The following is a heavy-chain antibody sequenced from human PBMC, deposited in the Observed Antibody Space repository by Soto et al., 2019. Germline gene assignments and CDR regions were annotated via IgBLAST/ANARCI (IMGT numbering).Heavy chain of an antibody. Sequence: EVQLVESGGGVVWPGGSLRLSCAASGFTFDDYGMSWVRQVPGKGLEWVSGSNSNGDKTGYADSVKGRFTISRDNAKNSLYLQMNSLRVEDTALYHCAREYGSGSSLPWFDPWGQGTLVTVSS. V-gene: IGHV3-20*01. J-gene: IGHJ5*02. D-gene: IGHD3-10*01. CDR2: SNSNGDKT. CDR3: AREYGSGSSLPWFDP. CDR1: GFTFDDYG.